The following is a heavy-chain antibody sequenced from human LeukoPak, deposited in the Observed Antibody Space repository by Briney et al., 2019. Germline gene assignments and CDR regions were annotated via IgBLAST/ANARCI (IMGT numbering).Heavy chain of an antibody. CDR3: VRDARERGFAS. Sequence: GGSLRLSCAASGFTFSSYDMRWVRQIKGKGLEWVSAIGTAGDTYYVGSVKGRFTISREDARNSLYLQMNNLRVGDTAVYYCVRDARERGFASWGQGTLVTVSS. CDR2: IGTAGDT. V-gene: IGHV3-13*01. D-gene: IGHD3-3*01. J-gene: IGHJ4*02. CDR1: GFTFSSYD.